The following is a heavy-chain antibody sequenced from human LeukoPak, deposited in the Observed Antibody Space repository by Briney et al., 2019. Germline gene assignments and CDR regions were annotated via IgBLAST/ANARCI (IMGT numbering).Heavy chain of an antibody. V-gene: IGHV3-49*04. CDR1: GFTFGDYA. CDR3: TRVKRGFLEWLLSNY. J-gene: IGHJ4*02. Sequence: QPGRSLRLSCTASGFTFGDYAMGWVRQAPGKGLEWVGFIRSKAYGGTTEYAASVKGRFTISRDDSKSIAYLQMNSLKTEDTAVYYCTRVKRGFLEWLLSNYWGQGTLVTVSS. CDR2: IRSKAYGGTT. D-gene: IGHD3-3*01.